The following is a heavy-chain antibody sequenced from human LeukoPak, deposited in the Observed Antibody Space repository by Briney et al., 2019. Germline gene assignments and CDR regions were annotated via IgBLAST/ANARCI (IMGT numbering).Heavy chain of an antibody. Sequence: ASVKVSCKASGYTFTSYYMHWVRQAPGQGLEWMGIINPSGGSTNYAQKLQGRVTMTTDTSTSTAYMELRSLRSDDTAVYYCARYPRGYSYGYSPIDYWGQGTLVTVSS. D-gene: IGHD5-18*01. V-gene: IGHV1-46*01. CDR2: INPSGGST. J-gene: IGHJ4*02. CDR1: GYTFTSYY. CDR3: ARYPRGYSYGYSPIDY.